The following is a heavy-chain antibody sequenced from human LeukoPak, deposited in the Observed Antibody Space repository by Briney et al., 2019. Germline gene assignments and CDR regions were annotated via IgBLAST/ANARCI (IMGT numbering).Heavy chain of an antibody. J-gene: IGHJ3*02. CDR3: ARGDYYGSGSYYNSAFDI. CDR1: GGSISTGTYY. V-gene: IGHV4-61*02. Sequence: SQTLSLTCTVSGGSISTGTYYWSWIRQPAGKGLEWIGRIYTSGNTNYNPSLKSRVTISVDTSKNQFSLKLNSVTAADTAVYYCARGDYYGSGSYYNSAFDIWGQGTMVTVSS. D-gene: IGHD3-10*01. CDR2: IYTSGNT.